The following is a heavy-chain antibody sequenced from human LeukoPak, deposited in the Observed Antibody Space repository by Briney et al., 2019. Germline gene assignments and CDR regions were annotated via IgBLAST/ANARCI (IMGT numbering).Heavy chain of an antibody. CDR3: ARDPGYHGSGSYPNWFDP. D-gene: IGHD3-10*01. Sequence: PGGSLRLSCAASGFTFSSYSMNWVRQAPGKGLEWVSSISSSSSYIYYADSVEGRFTISRDNAKNSLYLQMNSLRAEDTAVYYCARDPGYHGSGSYPNWFDPWGQGTLVTVSS. CDR1: GFTFSSYS. V-gene: IGHV3-21*01. CDR2: ISSSSSYI. J-gene: IGHJ5*02.